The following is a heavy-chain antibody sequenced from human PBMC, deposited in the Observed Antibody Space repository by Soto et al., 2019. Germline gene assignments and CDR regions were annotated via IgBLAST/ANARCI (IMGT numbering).Heavy chain of an antibody. CDR1: GFTVSGYY. V-gene: IGHV3-53*02. D-gene: IGHD1-1*01. CDR3: AGTRGSSYDY. Sequence: EVQLVETGGGLIQPGGSLRLSCAASGFTVSGYYMSWVRQAPGKGLEWVSVIYNGGGTYYAGSVKGRFTISRDNSNNTLYLQMNSLRSEHTAVYYFAGTRGSSYDYWGQGTLVTVSS. CDR2: IYNGGGT. J-gene: IGHJ4*02.